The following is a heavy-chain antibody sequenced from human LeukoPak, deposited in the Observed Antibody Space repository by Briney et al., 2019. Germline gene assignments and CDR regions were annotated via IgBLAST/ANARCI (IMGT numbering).Heavy chain of an antibody. J-gene: IGHJ4*02. CDR3: ARGKGRWLQSLKYFDY. D-gene: IGHD5-24*01. CDR1: GGSISSYY. CDR2: IYTSGST. V-gene: IGHV4-4*07. Sequence: PSETLSLTCTVSGGSISSYYWSWIRQPAGKGLEWIGRIYTSGSTNYNPSLKSRVTMSVDTSKNQFSLKLSSVTAADTAVYYCARGKGRWLQSLKYFDYWGQGTLVTVSS.